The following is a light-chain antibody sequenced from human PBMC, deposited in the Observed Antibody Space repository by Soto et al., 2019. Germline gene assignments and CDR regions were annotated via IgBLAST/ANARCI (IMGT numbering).Light chain of an antibody. Sequence: QSALTQPASVSGSPGQSITISCTGTSSDVGGYNYVSWYQQYPGKAPKLMIYEVSNRPSGVSNRFSGSKSGTSATLGITGFQTGDEADYYCGSWDSSLSAYVFGTGTKLTVL. CDR2: EVS. CDR1: SSDVGGYNY. CDR3: GSWDSSLSAYV. V-gene: IGLV2-14*01. J-gene: IGLJ1*01.